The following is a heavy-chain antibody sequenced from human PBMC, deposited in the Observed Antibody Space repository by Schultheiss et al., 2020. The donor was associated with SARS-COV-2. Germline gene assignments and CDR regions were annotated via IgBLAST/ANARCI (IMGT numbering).Heavy chain of an antibody. Sequence: SETLSLTCTVSGGSISSYYWSWIRQPPGKGLEWIGYIYHSGNIKYSSSLKSRVSISVDTSKNQFSLKLSSVTAADTAVYYCARMAFDSSGYYPNWFDPWGQGTLVTVSS. J-gene: IGHJ5*02. CDR2: IYHSGNI. CDR1: GGSISSYY. V-gene: IGHV4-59*12. CDR3: ARMAFDSSGYYPNWFDP. D-gene: IGHD3-22*01.